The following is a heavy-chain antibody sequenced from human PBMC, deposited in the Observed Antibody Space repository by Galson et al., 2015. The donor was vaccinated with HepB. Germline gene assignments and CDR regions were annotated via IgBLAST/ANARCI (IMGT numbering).Heavy chain of an antibody. J-gene: IGHJ6*02. D-gene: IGHD6-13*01. Sequence: SVKVSCKASGYNFTRYALHWVRQAPGQRLEWMGWINTANANTRYSETFQGRGAITRDTSASTAYMELSSLRPADTAVYYFARVIPGIASYYYGMDVWGQGTTVTVSS. CDR2: INTANANT. CDR1: GYNFTRYA. V-gene: IGHV1-3*04. CDR3: ARVIPGIASYYYGMDV.